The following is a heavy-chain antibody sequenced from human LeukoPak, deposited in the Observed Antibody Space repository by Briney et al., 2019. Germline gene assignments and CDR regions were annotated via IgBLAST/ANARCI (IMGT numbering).Heavy chain of an antibody. Sequence: GESLRISCKGSGYSFISYWITWVRQMPGKGLEWMGRIDPSDSYTNYSPSFQGHVTISADKSITTAYLQWSSLKASDTAMYYCARIASYSSSHEFDYWGQGTLVTVSS. CDR1: GYSFISYW. D-gene: IGHD6-6*01. J-gene: IGHJ4*02. V-gene: IGHV5-10-1*01. CDR3: ARIASYSSSHEFDY. CDR2: IDPSDSYT.